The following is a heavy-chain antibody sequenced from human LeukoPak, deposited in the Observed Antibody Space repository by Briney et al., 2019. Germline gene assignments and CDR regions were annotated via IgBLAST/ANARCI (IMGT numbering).Heavy chain of an antibody. V-gene: IGHV3-72*01. CDR1: GFTFSDHY. Sequence: GGSLRLSCAASGFTFSDHYMDWVRQAPGKGLQWIGRIRNKANSYTTEYAASVKGRFTISRDDSKNSLYLQMNSLRTEDTAVYYCAGQPYDDVLAGPSDPWGQGILVTVSS. CDR2: IRNKANSYTT. CDR3: AGQPYDDVLAGPSDP. J-gene: IGHJ5*02. D-gene: IGHD3-9*01.